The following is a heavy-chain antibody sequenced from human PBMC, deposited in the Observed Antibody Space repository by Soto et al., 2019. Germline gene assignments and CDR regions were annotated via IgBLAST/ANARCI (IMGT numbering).Heavy chain of an antibody. Sequence: QVQLVESGGGVVQPGRSLRLSCAASGFTFSSYGMHWVRQAPDKGLEWVAVIWYDGSNKYYADSVKGRFTISRDNSKNTLYLQMNSLRAEDTAVYYCARERYYYGSGSFAPAFDYWGQGTLVTVSS. CDR1: GFTFSSYG. CDR2: IWYDGSNK. V-gene: IGHV3-33*01. D-gene: IGHD3-10*01. CDR3: ARERYYYGSGSFAPAFDY. J-gene: IGHJ4*02.